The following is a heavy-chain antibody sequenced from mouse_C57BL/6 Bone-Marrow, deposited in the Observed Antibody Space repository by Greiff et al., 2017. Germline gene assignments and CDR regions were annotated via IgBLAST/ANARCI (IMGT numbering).Heavy chain of an antibody. J-gene: IGHJ2*01. CDR2: IYPGSGNT. CDR1: GYSFTSYY. CDR3: ARYGNYVYFDY. Sequence: QVQLKESGPELVKPGASVKISCKASGYSFTSYYIHWVKQRPGQGLEWIGWIYPGSGNTKYNEKFKGKATLTADTSSSTAYMQLSSLTSEDSAVYYCARYGNYVYFDYWGQGTTLTVSS. V-gene: IGHV1-66*01. D-gene: IGHD2-1*01.